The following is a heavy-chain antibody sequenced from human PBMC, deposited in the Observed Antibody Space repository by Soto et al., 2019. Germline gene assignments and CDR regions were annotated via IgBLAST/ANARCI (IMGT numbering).Heavy chain of an antibody. CDR2: VSNDGNRK. Sequence: QVQLVESGGGVVQPGRSLRLTCAASGFTFSDNGMHWVRQAPGKGLEWVALVSNDGNRKYYADSVKGRFTISSDNSENTLYLQMHSLRAEDTAVYYCARWGGGSMYDNSGKYDSWGQGTLVTVSS. CDR1: GFTFSDNG. J-gene: IGHJ5*01. D-gene: IGHD3-22*01. V-gene: IGHV3-30*03. CDR3: ARWGGGSMYDNSGKYDS.